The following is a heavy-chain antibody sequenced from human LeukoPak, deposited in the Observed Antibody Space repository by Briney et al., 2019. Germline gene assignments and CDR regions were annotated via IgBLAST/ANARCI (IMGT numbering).Heavy chain of an antibody. V-gene: IGHV3-23*01. CDR3: ARAKEVYDSSGYYGAAFDY. CDR1: GFTFSSYA. D-gene: IGHD3-22*01. Sequence: GGSLRLSCAASGFTFSSYAMSWVRQAPGKGLEWVSAISGSGGSTYYTDSVKGRFTISRDNSKNTLYLQMNSLRAEDTAVYYCARAKEVYDSSGYYGAAFDYWGQGTLVTVSS. J-gene: IGHJ4*02. CDR2: ISGSGGST.